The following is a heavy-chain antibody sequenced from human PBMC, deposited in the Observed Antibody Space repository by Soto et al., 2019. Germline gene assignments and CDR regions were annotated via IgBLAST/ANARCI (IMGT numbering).Heavy chain of an antibody. CDR2: IDPSDSYT. Sequence: EVQLVQSGAEVKKPGDSLRISCKGSGYSFTNYWITWVRQMPGKGLEWMGRIDPSDSYTNYSPSFQGHVTISADKSISTAYLQWSSLKASDTAMYYCARHMTSSTTCYAGPCSFGYWGQGTLVTVSS. CDR3: ARHMTSSTTCYAGPCSFGY. J-gene: IGHJ4*02. D-gene: IGHD2-2*01. V-gene: IGHV5-10-1*01. CDR1: GYSFTNYW.